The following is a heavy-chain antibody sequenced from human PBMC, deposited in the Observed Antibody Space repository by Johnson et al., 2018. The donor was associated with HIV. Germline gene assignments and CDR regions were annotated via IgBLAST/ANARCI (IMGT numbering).Heavy chain of an antibody. CDR2: ISSSGSSR. CDR1: GFTFSDYY. D-gene: IGHD3-16*01. V-gene: IGHV3-11*04. Sequence: QVQLMESGGGLVKPGGSLRLSCAASGFTFSDYYMSWIRQAPGKGLEWVSYISSSGSSRYYADSVKGRFTVSRDNAKNSLYLQTNSLRADDTAVYCCARGLWLTPDVFDFWGQGTMVTVSS. CDR3: ARGLWLTPDVFDF. J-gene: IGHJ3*01.